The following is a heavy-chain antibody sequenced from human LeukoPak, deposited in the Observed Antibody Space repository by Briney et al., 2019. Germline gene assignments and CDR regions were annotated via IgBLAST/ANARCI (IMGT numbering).Heavy chain of an antibody. CDR2: ISSSGSTI. CDR1: GITLSNYG. J-gene: IGHJ4*02. Sequence: GGSLRLSYAVSGITLSNYGMSWIRQAPGKGLEWVSYISSSGSTIYYADSVKGRFTISRDNAKNSLYLQMNSLRAEDTAVYYCAREVHCSSTSCSDYWGQGTLVTVSS. V-gene: IGHV3-11*01. D-gene: IGHD2-2*01. CDR3: AREVHCSSTSCSDY.